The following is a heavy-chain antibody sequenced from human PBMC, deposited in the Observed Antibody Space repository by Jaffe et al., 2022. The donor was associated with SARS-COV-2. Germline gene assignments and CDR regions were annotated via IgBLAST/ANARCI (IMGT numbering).Heavy chain of an antibody. CDR3: ARPNFSGWFGNAFDI. V-gene: IGHV4-61*02. D-gene: IGHD6-19*01. CDR1: GGSISSGSFY. J-gene: IGHJ3*02. CDR2: IYTDGST. Sequence: QVQLQESGPGLVKPSQTLSLTCTVSGGSISSGSFYWSWIRQPAGKGLEWIGRIYTDGSTNYNPSLKSRVTISVDTSKNQFSLKLSSVTAADTAVYYCARPNFSGWFGNAFDIWGQGTMVTVSS.